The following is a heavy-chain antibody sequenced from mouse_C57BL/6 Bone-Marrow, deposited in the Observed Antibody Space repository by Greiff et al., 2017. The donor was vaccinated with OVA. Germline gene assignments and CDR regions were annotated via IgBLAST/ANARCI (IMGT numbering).Heavy chain of an antibody. CDR1: GYTFTSYD. CDR3: ARSGYYGSSPFAY. J-gene: IGHJ3*01. Sequence: VQLQESGPELVKPGASVKLSCKASGYTFTSYDINWVKQRPGQGLEWIGWIYPRDGSTKYNEKFKGKATLTVDTSSSTAYMELHSLTSEDSAVYFCARSGYYGSSPFAYWGQGTLVTVSA. D-gene: IGHD1-1*01. V-gene: IGHV1-85*01. CDR2: IYPRDGST.